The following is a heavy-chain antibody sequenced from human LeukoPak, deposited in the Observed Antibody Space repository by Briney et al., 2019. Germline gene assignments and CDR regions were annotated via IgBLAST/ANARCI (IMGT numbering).Heavy chain of an antibody. V-gene: IGHV3-30*18. J-gene: IGHJ6*02. CDR1: GFTFSSYG. D-gene: IGHD4-11*01. CDR3: AKVTTLYYYYGMDV. Sequence: PGRSLRLSCAASGFTFSSYGMHWVRQAPGKGLEWVAVTSYDGSNKYYADSVKGRFTISRDNSKNTLYLQMNSLRAEDTAVYYCAKVTTLYYYYGMDVWGQGTTVTVSS. CDR2: TSYDGSNK.